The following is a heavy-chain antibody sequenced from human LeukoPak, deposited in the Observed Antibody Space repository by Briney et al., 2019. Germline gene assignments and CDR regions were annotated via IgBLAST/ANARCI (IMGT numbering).Heavy chain of an antibody. Sequence: GASLRLSCAASGFTFSSHAMSCARPAPGERVEWVSAISASGGTTYYADSVKGRFTISRDNSKNTLYLEMNSLRAEDTAIYYCAKGYSSSSAFDYWGQGTLVTVSS. V-gene: IGHV3-23*01. J-gene: IGHJ4*02. CDR2: ISASGGTT. CDR3: AKGYSSSSAFDY. CDR1: GFTFSSHA. D-gene: IGHD6-6*01.